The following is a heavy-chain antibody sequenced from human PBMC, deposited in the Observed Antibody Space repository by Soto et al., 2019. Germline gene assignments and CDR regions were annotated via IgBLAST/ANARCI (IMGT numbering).Heavy chain of an antibody. V-gene: IGHV3-21*01. CDR1: GFTFSGYN. Sequence: EVHLVESGGGLVESGGSLRLSCAASGFTFSGYNLNWVRQAPGKGPEWVSFISSSGTYTYFADSVKGRFIISRDNAKNSLYLQMNSLRAEDTAMYYCARDVGGSLPSYFDTWGQGNLVTVFS. CDR2: ISSSGTYT. CDR3: ARDVGGSLPSYFDT. J-gene: IGHJ4*02. D-gene: IGHD1-26*01.